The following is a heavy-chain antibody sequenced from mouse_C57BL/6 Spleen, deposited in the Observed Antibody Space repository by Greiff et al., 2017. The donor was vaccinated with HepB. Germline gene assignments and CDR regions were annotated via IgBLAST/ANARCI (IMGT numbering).Heavy chain of an antibody. CDR1: GYSITSGYY. J-gene: IGHJ3*01. V-gene: IGHV3-6*01. Sequence: EVQLQESGPGLVKPSQSLSLTCSVTGYSITSGYYWNWIRQFPGNKLEWMGYISYDGSNNYNPSLKNRISITRDTSKNQFFLKLNSVTTEDTATYYCARGGGNYGPFAYWGQGTLVTVSA. CDR3: ARGGGNYGPFAY. D-gene: IGHD2-1*01. CDR2: ISYDGSN.